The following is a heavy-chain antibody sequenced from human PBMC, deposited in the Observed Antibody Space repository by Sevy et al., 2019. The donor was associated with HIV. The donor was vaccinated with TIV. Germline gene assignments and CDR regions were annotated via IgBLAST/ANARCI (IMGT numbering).Heavy chain of an antibody. J-gene: IGHJ6*02. CDR3: ANRYCSTITCYDDDFWNPYYFYSLDV. CDR2: ISAGGTTT. Sequence: GGSLRLSCAASGFIFINYPMSWVRHSPGKGLEWVSDISAGGTTTYYADSVEGRFTISRDNSKNTVSLQMNSLGAEDTAIYSCANRYCSTITCYDDDFWNPYYFYSLDVWGQGTSVTVSS. V-gene: IGHV3-23*01. CDR1: GFIFINYP. D-gene: IGHD2-2*01.